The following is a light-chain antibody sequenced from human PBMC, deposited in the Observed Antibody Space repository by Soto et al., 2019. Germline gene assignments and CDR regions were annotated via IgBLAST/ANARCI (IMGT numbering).Light chain of an antibody. J-gene: IGKJ4*01. CDR2: GAS. V-gene: IGKV3D-20*02. Sequence: EIVLTQSTGTLSLSPGERATLSCRASQSGSGSYLAWYQQKPGQAPRLLISGASTRATGIPARFSGSGSGTDFTLTISSLEPEDFAVYYCQQRSNWPLTFGGGTKVDIK. CDR1: QSGSGSY. CDR3: QQRSNWPLT.